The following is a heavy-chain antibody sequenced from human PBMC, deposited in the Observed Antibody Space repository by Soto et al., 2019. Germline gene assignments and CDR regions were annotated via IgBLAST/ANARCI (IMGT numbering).Heavy chain of an antibody. V-gene: IGHV4-39*01. CDR3: ARQAGRIIVGADFDY. CDR1: GGSISSSSYY. D-gene: IGHD1-26*01. CDR2: IYYSGST. Sequence: QLQLQESGPGLVKPSETLSLTCTVSGGSISSSSYYWGWIRQPPGKGLEWIGSIYYSGSTYYNPSLKSRVTISVDTSKNQFSLKLSSVTAADTAVYYCARQAGRIIVGADFDYWGQGTLVTVSS. J-gene: IGHJ4*02.